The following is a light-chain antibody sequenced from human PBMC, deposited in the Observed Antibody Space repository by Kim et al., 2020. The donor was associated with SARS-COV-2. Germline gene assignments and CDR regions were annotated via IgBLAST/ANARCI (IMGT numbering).Light chain of an antibody. V-gene: IGLV7-43*01. CDR1: TGAVTTAYW. J-gene: IGLJ3*02. CDR2: DTN. CDR3: LLFYRGTWV. Sequence: QAVVTQEPSLTVSPGGTVTLTCASSTGAVTTAYWPNWFQQKPGQPPRALIYDTNSRHSWTPGRFLGSLIGGQAALTLSGVQPEDEAEYYCLLFYRGTWVFGGGTKLTVL.